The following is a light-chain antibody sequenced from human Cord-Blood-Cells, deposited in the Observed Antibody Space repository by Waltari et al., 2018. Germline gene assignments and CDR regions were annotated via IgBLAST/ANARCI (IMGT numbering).Light chain of an antibody. CDR3: QQYNSYSPWT. Sequence: DIQMTQSPSTLSASVGDRVTITCRASQSISSWLAWYQQKPGKAPKLLIYDASSLESGVLSRFSGSGCGTEVTLTISSLQPDDFATYYCQQYNSYSPWTFGQGTKVEIK. J-gene: IGKJ1*01. CDR2: DAS. CDR1: QSISSW. V-gene: IGKV1-5*01.